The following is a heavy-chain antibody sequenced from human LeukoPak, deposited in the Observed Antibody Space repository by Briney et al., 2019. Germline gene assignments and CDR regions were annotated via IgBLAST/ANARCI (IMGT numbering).Heavy chain of an antibody. J-gene: IGHJ5*02. Sequence: SETLSRTCTETGGSVSSDDWSWSRQPPGKGLEWIGYIYTSGSTNYNPSLKSRVTISVDTSKNQISLKLSSVTAADTAVYYCARISNWFDPWGQETLVTVSS. CDR1: GGSVSSDD. CDR3: ARISNWFDP. CDR2: IYTSGST. V-gene: IGHV4-4*09.